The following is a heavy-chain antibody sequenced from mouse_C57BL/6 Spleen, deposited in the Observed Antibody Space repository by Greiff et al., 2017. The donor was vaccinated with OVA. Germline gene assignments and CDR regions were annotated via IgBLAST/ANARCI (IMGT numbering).Heavy chain of an antibody. CDR3: VRQNDYDDGFAY. J-gene: IGHJ3*01. CDR2: IRSKSNNYAT. CDR1: GFSFNTYA. D-gene: IGHD2-4*01. V-gene: IGHV10-1*01. Sequence: EVQGVESGGGLVQPKGSLKLSCAASGFSFNTYAMNWVRQAPGKGLEWVARIRSKSNNYATYYADSVKDRFTISRDDSESMLYLQMNNLKTEDTAMYYCVRQNDYDDGFAYWGQGTLVTVSA.